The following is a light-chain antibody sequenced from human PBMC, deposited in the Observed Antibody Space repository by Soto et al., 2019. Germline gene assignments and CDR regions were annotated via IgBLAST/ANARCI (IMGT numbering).Light chain of an antibody. CDR2: GAS. CDR1: QSVSSN. CDR3: QQYNNWPPIP. V-gene: IGKV3-15*01. J-gene: IGKJ5*01. Sequence: EIVMTQSPATLSVSPGERATLSCRASQSVSSNLAWYQQKPGQAPRLLIYGASTRATGIPARFSGSGSGTEFTLTISTLQSKDFAVYYCQQYNNWPPIPFGQGTRLEIK.